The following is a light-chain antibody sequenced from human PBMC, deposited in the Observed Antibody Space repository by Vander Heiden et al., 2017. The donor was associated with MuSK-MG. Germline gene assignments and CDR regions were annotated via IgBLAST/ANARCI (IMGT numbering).Light chain of an antibody. J-gene: IGKJ4*01. CDR3: LQDEDWPPIT. V-gene: IGKV3-15*01. CDR1: QSVDRN. Sequence: EIVMTQSPATLSVSPGERATLSCRASQSVDRNLAWYQQKPGQAPRLLIYATSIRATGIPARFSGSGSGTEFTLTISSLQSEDIAVYYCLQDEDWPPITFGGGTKVEIK. CDR2: ATS.